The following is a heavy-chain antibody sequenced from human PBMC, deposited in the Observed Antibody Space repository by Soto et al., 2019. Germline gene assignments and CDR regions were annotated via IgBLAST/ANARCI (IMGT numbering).Heavy chain of an antibody. J-gene: IGHJ6*02. V-gene: IGHV1-69*12. CDR2: IIPIFGTA. CDR3: AREREGIAAAFYYYGMDV. Sequence: QVQLVQSGAEVKKPGSSVKVSCKASGGTFSSYAISWVRQAPGQGLEWMGGIIPIFGTANYAQKFQGRVTITAEESTSTAYMELSSLRSEYTAVYYCAREREGIAAAFYYYGMDVWGQGTTVTVSS. CDR1: GGTFSSYA. D-gene: IGHD6-13*01.